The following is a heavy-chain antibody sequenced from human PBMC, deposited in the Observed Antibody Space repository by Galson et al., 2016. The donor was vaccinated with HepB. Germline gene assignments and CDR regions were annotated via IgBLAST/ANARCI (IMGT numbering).Heavy chain of an antibody. D-gene: IGHD6-19*01. V-gene: IGHV2-5*02. CDR2: IYWDDDK. CDR3: ARMRSSSGWFGEAVLDY. J-gene: IGHJ4*02. Sequence: PALVKPTQTLTLTCTFSGFSLSTSGVGVVWIRQPPGKALEWLALIYWDDDKRYSPSLKSRLTITKDTSKNQVVLKMTNMDPVDTATYYCARMRSSSGWFGEAVLDYWGQGTLVTVSS. CDR1: GFSLSTSGVG.